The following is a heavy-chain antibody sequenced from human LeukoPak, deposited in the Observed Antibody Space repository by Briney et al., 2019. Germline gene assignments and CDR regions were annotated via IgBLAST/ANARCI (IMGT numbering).Heavy chain of an antibody. D-gene: IGHD3-22*01. CDR3: AREYYYDISGYFLDY. J-gene: IGHJ4*02. Sequence: PGGSLRLSRAASGFTASSNYMSWVRKAPGEGLKSVSVIYSGGSTYYADSVKGRFTISRDNSKNPLYLQMNSLGAEDTAVYYCAREYYYDISGYFLDYWGQGTLVTVSS. CDR1: GFTASSNY. CDR2: IYSGGST. V-gene: IGHV3-53*01.